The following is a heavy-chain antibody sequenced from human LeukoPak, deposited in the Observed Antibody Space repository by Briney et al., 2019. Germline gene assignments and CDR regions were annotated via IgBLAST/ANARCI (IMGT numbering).Heavy chain of an antibody. D-gene: IGHD2-8*01. Sequence: SETLSLTCTVSGGSIISSTYYWGWIRQPPGKGLEWIGSINYSGSTYYNPSLKSRVTISVDTSRTQFSLNLSSVTAADTAVYYCVRIQYCTNGVCYNYFDYWGQGTLVTVSS. J-gene: IGHJ4*02. V-gene: IGHV4-39*01. CDR1: GGSIISSTYY. CDR3: VRIQYCTNGVCYNYFDY. CDR2: INYSGST.